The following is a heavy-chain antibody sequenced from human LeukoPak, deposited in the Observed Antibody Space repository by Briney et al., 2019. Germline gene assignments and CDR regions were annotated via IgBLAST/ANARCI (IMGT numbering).Heavy chain of an antibody. D-gene: IGHD3-22*01. CDR2: ISGSGGST. J-gene: IGHJ4*02. CDR1: GFTFSSYA. CDR3: ATGGVVVIIYFDY. Sequence: GSLRLSCAASGFTFSSYAMSWVRQAPGKGLEWVSAISGSGGSTYYADSVKGRFTISRDNSKNTLYLQMNSLRAEDTAVYYCATGGVVVIIYFDYWGQGTLVTVSS. V-gene: IGHV3-23*01.